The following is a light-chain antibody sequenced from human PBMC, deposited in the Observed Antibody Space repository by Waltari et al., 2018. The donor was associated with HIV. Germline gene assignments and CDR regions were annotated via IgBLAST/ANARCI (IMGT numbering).Light chain of an antibody. Sequence: DIQMTQSPSTLSASVGDRVTITCRASRNIRNWLAWNQQKPGKAPKLLIYKVSTLESGVPARFSGSGSGTEFTLTISGLQPDDSATYYCQQFNYFWTFGQGTKVEI. CDR2: KVS. V-gene: IGKV1-5*03. CDR1: RNIRNW. J-gene: IGKJ1*01. CDR3: QQFNYFWT.